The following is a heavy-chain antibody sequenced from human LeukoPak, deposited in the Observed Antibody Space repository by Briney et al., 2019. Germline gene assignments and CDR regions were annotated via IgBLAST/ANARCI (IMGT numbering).Heavy chain of an antibody. Sequence: GSLRLSCAASGFTFSSYAMSWVRQAPGKGLEWVSAISGSGGSTYHADSVKGRFTISRDNSKNTLYLQMNSLRAEDTAVYYCAKDLGIVVVTASDYWGQGTLVTVSS. CDR3: AKDLGIVVVTASDY. J-gene: IGHJ4*02. CDR1: GFTFSSYA. CDR2: ISGSGGST. D-gene: IGHD2-21*02. V-gene: IGHV3-23*01.